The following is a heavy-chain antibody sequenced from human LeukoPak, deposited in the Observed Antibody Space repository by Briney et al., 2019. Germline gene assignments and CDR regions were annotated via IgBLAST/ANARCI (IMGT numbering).Heavy chain of an antibody. CDR2: IYTSGST. CDR1: GGPISSGSYH. Sequence: SETLSLTCTVSGGPISSGSYHWSWIRQPAGKGLEWIGRIYTSGSTNYNPSLKSRVTISVDTSENQFSLKLSSVTAADTAVDYCARESPQTGIAAAGTSHFDYWGQGTLVTVSS. D-gene: IGHD6-13*01. V-gene: IGHV4-61*02. CDR3: ARESPQTGIAAAGTSHFDY. J-gene: IGHJ4*02.